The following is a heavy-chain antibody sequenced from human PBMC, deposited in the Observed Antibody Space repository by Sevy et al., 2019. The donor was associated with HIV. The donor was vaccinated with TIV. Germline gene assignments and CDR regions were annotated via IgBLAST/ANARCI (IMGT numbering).Heavy chain of an antibody. Sequence: SETLSLTCTVSGGSISSGGYYWSWIRQHPGKGLEWIGYIYYSGSTYYNPSLKSRVTISVDTSKNQFSLRLSSVTAADTAVYYCARHDLTKNCSGGSCYSWFDPWGQGTLVTVSS. V-gene: IGHV4-31*03. CDR3: ARHDLTKNCSGGSCYSWFDP. CDR2: IYYSGST. J-gene: IGHJ5*02. CDR1: GGSISSGGYY. D-gene: IGHD2-15*01.